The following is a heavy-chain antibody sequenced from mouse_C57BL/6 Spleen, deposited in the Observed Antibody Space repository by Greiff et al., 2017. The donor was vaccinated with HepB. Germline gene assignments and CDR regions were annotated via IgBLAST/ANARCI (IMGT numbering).Heavy chain of an antibody. V-gene: IGHV1-52*01. CDR3: ARKMDDGSSYWYFDV. CDR2: IDPSDSET. J-gene: IGHJ1*03. Sequence: QVQLQQPGAELVRPGSSVKLSCKASGYTFTSYWMHWVKQRPMQGLEWIGNIDPSDSETHYNQKFKDKATLTVDKSSSTAYMQLSSLTSEDSAVYYCARKMDDGSSYWYFDVWGKGTTVTVSS. D-gene: IGHD1-1*01. CDR1: GYTFTSYW.